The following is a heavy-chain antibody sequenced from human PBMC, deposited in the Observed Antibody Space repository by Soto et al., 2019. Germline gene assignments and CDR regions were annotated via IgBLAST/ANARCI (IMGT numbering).Heavy chain of an antibody. CDR1: GFTFSSYS. V-gene: IGHV3-48*04. J-gene: IGHJ4*02. CDR3: ASITLGYYDFWSSFDY. Sequence: GGSLRLSCAASGFTFSSYSMNWVRQAPGKGLEWVSYISSSSNSIYYVDSVKGRFTISRDNAKNSLYLQMNSLRAEDTAVYYCASITLGYYDFWSSFDYWGQGTLVTVSS. D-gene: IGHD3-3*01. CDR2: ISSSSNSI.